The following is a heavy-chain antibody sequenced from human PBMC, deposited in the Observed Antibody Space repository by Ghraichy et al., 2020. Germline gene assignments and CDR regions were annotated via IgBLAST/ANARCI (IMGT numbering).Heavy chain of an antibody. CDR1: GGSISSTSYY. V-gene: IGHV4-39*01. CDR2: IYYSGST. D-gene: IGHD2-15*01. Sequence: ESLNISCTVSGGSISSTSYYWGWIRQPPGKGLEWIGSIYYSGSTYYNPSLKSRVTISVDTSKNQFSLKLTSVTAADTAVYYCVRHRSPRDYFDYWGQGTLVTVSS. J-gene: IGHJ4*02. CDR3: VRHRSPRDYFDY.